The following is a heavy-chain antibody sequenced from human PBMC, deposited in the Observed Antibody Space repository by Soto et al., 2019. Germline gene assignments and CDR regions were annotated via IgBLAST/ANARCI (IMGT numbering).Heavy chain of an antibody. D-gene: IGHD2-2*01. CDR1: SGSISTYY. V-gene: IGHV4-59*12. CDR2: IYYSGST. Sequence: SETLSLTCTVSSGSISTYYWSWIRQPPGKGLEWIGYIYYSGSTNYNPSLKTRVTISVDTSKNQFSLKLSSVTAADTAVYYCAREYCSSTSCAHKDYWGQGTQVTVSS. CDR3: AREYCSSTSCAHKDY. J-gene: IGHJ4*02.